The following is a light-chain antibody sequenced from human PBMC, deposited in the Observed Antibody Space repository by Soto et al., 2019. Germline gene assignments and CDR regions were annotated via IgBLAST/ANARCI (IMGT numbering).Light chain of an antibody. CDR2: EVS. CDR1: SSDVGGYNY. CDR3: TSYAGSNIWV. Sequence: QSALTQPPSAYGSPGQSVTISCTGTSSDVGGYNYVSWYQQYPGKAPKLMIYEVSKRPSGVPDRFSGSKSGKTASLTVSGLQPEDEADYYCTSYAGSNIWVFGGGTKVTVL. V-gene: IGLV2-8*01. J-gene: IGLJ3*02.